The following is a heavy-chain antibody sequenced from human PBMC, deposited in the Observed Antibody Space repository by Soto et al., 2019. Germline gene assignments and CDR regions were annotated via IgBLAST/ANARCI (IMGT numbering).Heavy chain of an antibody. J-gene: IGHJ4*02. V-gene: IGHV5-51*01. D-gene: IGHD6-19*01. CDR1: GYSFTSYW. Sequence: ESLKISCKGSGYSFTSYWIGWVRQMPGKGLEWMGIIYPGDSDTRYSPSFQGQVTISADKSISTAYLQWSSLKASDTATYYCARSRTVAGTQFDYWGQGTLVTVS. CDR3: ARSRTVAGTQFDY. CDR2: IYPGDSDT.